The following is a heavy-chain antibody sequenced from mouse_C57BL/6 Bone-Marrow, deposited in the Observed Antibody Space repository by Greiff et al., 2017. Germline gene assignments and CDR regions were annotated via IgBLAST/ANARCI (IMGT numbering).Heavy chain of an antibody. D-gene: IGHD1-1*01. Sequence: EVHLVESGEGLVKPGGSLKLSCAASGFTFSSYAMSWVRRTPEKRLEWVAYISSGGDYIYYADTVKGRFTISRDNARNTLYLQMSSLKSEDTAMYYCTRMTTVVGGWAYWGQGTLVTVSA. V-gene: IGHV5-9-1*02. J-gene: IGHJ3*01. CDR3: TRMTTVVGGWAY. CDR1: GFTFSSYA. CDR2: ISSGGDYI.